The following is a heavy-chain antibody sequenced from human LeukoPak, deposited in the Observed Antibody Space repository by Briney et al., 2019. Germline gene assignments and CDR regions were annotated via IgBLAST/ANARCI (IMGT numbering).Heavy chain of an antibody. CDR2: IYHSGST. D-gene: IGHD6-25*01. CDR1: GGPISSGGYS. V-gene: IGHV4-30-2*01. CDR3: ARGGPPFDY. J-gene: IGHJ4*02. Sequence: SETLSLTCAVSGGPISSGGYSWSWIRQPPGKGLEWIGYIYHSGSTYYNPSLKSRVTISVDRSKNQFSLKLSSVTAADTAVYYCARGGPPFDYWGQGTLVTVSS.